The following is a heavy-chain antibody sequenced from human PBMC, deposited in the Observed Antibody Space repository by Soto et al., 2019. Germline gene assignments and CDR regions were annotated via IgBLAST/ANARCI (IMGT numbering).Heavy chain of an antibody. CDR2: IIPILGIA. D-gene: IGHD6-13*01. Sequence: QVQLVQSGAEVKKPGSSVKVSCKASGGTFSSYTISWVRQAPGQGLEWMGRIIPILGIANYAQKFQGRVTITADKSTSTAYMELSNLRSEDTAVYYCARLAAAFGMDVWGQGTTVTVSS. CDR3: ARLAAAFGMDV. CDR1: GGTFSSYT. J-gene: IGHJ6*02. V-gene: IGHV1-69*02.